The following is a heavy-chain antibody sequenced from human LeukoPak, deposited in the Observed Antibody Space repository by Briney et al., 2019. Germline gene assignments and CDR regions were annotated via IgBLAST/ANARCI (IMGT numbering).Heavy chain of an antibody. V-gene: IGHV3-21*01. J-gene: IGHJ6*02. Sequence: PGGSLRLSCAASGFTFSSYSMNWVRQAPGKGLEWVSSISSSSSYIYYADSVKGRFTISRDNAKNSLYLQMNSLRAEDTAVYYCARDESGYSGYGSFADYYYGMDVWGQGTTVTVSS. D-gene: IGHD5-12*01. CDR1: GFTFSSYS. CDR2: ISSSSSYI. CDR3: ARDESGYSGYGSFADYYYGMDV.